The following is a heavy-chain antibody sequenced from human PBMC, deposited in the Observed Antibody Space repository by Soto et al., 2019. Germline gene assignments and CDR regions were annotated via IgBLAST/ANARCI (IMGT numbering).Heavy chain of an antibody. CDR1: GFTFSGSA. J-gene: IGHJ6*03. V-gene: IGHV3-73*01. CDR2: IRSKANSYAT. D-gene: IGHD3-3*01. Sequence: GGSLRLSCAASGFTFSGSAMHWVRQASGKGLEWVGRIRSKANSYATAYAASVKGRFTISRDDSKNTAYLQMNSLKTEDTAVYYCTRQRYYDFWSGYYAPPQDYYYYMDVWGKGTTVTVSS. CDR3: TRQRYYDFWSGYYAPPQDYYYYMDV.